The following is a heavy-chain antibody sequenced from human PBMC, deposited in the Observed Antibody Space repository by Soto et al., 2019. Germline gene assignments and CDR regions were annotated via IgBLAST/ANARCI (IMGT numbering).Heavy chain of an antibody. CDR2: INAGNGNT. CDR1: GYTFTSYA. D-gene: IGHD1-7*01. J-gene: IGHJ4*02. Sequence: ASVKVSCKASGYTFTSYAMHWVRQAPGQRLEWMGWINAGNGNTKYSQKFQGRVTITRDTSAGTAYMELSSLRSEDTAVYYCARDWDWNYVGSFDYWGQGTLVTVSS. CDR3: ARDWDWNYVGSFDY. V-gene: IGHV1-3*01.